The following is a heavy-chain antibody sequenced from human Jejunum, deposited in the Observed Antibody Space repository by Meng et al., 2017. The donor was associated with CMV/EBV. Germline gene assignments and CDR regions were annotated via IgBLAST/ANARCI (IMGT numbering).Heavy chain of an antibody. CDR1: GFTFTYW. V-gene: IGHV3-74*01. CDR3: ASAGSYRFDY. Sequence: EGQLVEDGGSLVQPGGSLRRACTGSGFTFTYWMHWVRQAPGKGPEWLSRINNDRSTINYADSVKGRFTISRDNAKNTLYLQMNSLRVEDTAVYYCASAGSYRFDYWGQGTLVTVSS. D-gene: IGHD1-14*01. J-gene: IGHJ4*02. CDR2: INNDRSTI.